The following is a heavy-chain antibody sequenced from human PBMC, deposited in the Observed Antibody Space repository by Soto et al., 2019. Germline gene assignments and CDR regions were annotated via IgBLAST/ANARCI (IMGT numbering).Heavy chain of an antibody. CDR2: IIPIFGTA. CDR3: AREHIVVVVAATRNCYYGMDV. D-gene: IGHD2-15*01. J-gene: IGHJ6*02. V-gene: IGHV1-69*13. Sequence: ASVKVSCKASGGTFSSYAISWVRQAPGQGLEWMGGIIPIFGTANYSQKFQGRVTITADESTSTAYMELSSRRSEDTAMYYCAREHIVVVVAATRNCYYGMDVWGRGTTVTVSS. CDR1: GGTFSSYA.